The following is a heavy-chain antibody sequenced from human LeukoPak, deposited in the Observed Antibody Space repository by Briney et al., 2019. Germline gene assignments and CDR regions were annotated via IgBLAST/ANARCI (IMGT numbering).Heavy chain of an antibody. V-gene: IGHV2-5*01. CDR2: IYWNDDK. Sequence: SGPTLVTPTPTLTLTCTFSGFSLRTGGVGVGWIRQPPGKALEWLSLIYWNDDKRYSPSLKSRLTITKDTANNQVVLTMTSMDPVDTAAYYCAHRLYSSGWLNSFGYGGQGNLVTVSS. CDR3: AHRLYSSGWLNSFGY. D-gene: IGHD6-19*01. J-gene: IGHJ4*02. CDR1: GFSLRTGGVG.